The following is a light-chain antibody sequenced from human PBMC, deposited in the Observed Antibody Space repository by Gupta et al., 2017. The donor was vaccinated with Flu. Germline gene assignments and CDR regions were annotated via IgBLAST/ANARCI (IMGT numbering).Light chain of an antibody. CDR2: GAA. J-gene: IGKJ5*01. CDR1: QNIVNNY. CDR3: QQYGSSPKIT. Sequence: RATLSCRASQNIVNNYLAWYRQKAGQAPRLLIYGAASRATGIPDKFSGSGSGTDFTLTISRLEPEDFAVYYCQQYGSSPKITFGQGTRLEIK. V-gene: IGKV3-20*01.